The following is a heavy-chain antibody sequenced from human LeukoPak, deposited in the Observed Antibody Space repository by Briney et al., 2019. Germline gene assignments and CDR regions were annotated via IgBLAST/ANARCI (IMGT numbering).Heavy chain of an antibody. J-gene: IGHJ3*02. CDR1: GGSISSYY. CDR2: IYYSGST. V-gene: IGHV4-59*01. Sequence: SETLSLTCTVSGGSISSYYWSWIRQPPGKGLEWIGYIYYSGSTNYNPSLKSRVTISVDTSKNQFSLKLSSVTVADTAVYYCATMVVTQAFDIWGQGTMVTVSS. CDR3: ATMVVTQAFDI. D-gene: IGHD4-23*01.